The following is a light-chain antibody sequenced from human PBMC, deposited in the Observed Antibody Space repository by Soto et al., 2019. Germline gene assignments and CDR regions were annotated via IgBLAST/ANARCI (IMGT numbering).Light chain of an antibody. CDR2: DAS. J-gene: IGKJ3*01. CDR3: HQRSNWL. V-gene: IGKV3-11*01. CDR1: QSVSTY. Sequence: DIVLTQSPATLSLSPGERATLSCRASQSVSTYVAWYQQKPDQAPRLLIYDASNRAAGIPARFSGSGSGTDFTLSISSLEPEDFAVYYCHQRSNWLFGPGTKVDIK.